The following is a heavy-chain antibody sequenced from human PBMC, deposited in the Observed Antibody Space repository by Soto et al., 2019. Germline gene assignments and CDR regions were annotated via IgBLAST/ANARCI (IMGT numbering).Heavy chain of an antibody. CDR3: ARTLGSSTLDY. V-gene: IGHV2-70*11. J-gene: IGHJ4*02. CDR2: IDWDDDE. D-gene: IGHD6-13*01. CDR1: GFSLSTTGMC. Sequence: SGPTLVNPTQTITLSCTFSGFSLSTTGMCVSWIRQPPGKALEWLARIDWDDDEYYSTSLKTRLTISKDTSKNLVVLTMTNMEPTDTATYYCARTLGSSTLDYWGQGTLVTVSS.